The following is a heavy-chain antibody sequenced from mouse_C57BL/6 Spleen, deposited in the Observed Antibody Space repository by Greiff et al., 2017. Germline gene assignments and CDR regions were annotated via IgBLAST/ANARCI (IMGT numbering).Heavy chain of an antibody. CDR2: IDPSDSYT. CDR1: GYTFTSYW. CDR3: ARLDGYRYFDY. D-gene: IGHD2-3*01. V-gene: IGHV1-50*01. Sequence: QVQLQQSGAELVKPGASVKLSCKASGYTFTSYWMQWVKQRPGQGLEWIGEIDPSDSYTNYNQKFKGKATLTVDTSSSTAYMQLSSLTSEDSAVYYCARLDGYRYFDYWGQGTTLTVSS. J-gene: IGHJ2*01.